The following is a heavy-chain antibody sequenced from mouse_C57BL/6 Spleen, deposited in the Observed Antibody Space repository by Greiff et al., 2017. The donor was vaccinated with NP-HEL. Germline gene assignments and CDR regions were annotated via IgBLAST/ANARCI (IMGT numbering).Heavy chain of an antibody. Sequence: QVHVKQSGAELVKPGASVKISYKASGYAFSSYWMNWVKQRPRKGLEWIGQIYPGDGDTNYNGKFKGKATLTADKSSSTAYMQLSSLTSEDSAVYFCATAQSDYWGQGTTLTVSS. CDR3: ATAQSDY. CDR1: GYAFSSYW. CDR2: IYPGDGDT. V-gene: IGHV1-80*01. J-gene: IGHJ2*01. D-gene: IGHD3-2*02.